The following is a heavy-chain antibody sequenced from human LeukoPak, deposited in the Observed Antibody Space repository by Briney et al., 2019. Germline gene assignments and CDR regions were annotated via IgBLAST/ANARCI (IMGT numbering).Heavy chain of an antibody. CDR1: GGSISSYY. CDR3: AQHRFGELLSWFDP. Sequence: SETLSLTCTVSGGSISSYYWSWIRQPPGKGLEWIGYIYYSGSTNYNPSLKSRVTISVDTSKNQFSLKLSSVTAADTAVYYCAQHRFGELLSWFDPWGQGTLVTVSS. D-gene: IGHD3-10*01. J-gene: IGHJ5*02. CDR2: IYYSGST. V-gene: IGHV4-59*01.